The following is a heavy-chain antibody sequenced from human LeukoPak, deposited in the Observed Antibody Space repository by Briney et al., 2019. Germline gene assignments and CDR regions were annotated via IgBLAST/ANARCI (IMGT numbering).Heavy chain of an antibody. CDR1: GYTFTGYY. D-gene: IGHD2-2*02. Sequence: ASVKVSCKASGYTFTGYYMHWVRQAPGQGLEWMGWINPNSGGTNYAQKFQGRVTMTRDTSISTAYMELSRLRSDDTAVYYCARESCSSTSCYIGYWGQGTLVTVSS. V-gene: IGHV1-2*02. J-gene: IGHJ4*02. CDR3: ARESCSSTSCYIGY. CDR2: INPNSGGT.